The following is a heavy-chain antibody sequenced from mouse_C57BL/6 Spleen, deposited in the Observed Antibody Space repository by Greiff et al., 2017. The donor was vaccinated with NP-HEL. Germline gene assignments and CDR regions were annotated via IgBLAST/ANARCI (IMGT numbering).Heavy chain of an antibody. CDR1: GFSLTSYG. CDR2: IWSGGST. CDR3: ARRDYTYAMDY. V-gene: IGHV2-2*01. Sequence: VQLQQSGPGLVQPSQSLSITCTVSGFSLTSYGVHWVRQSPGKGLEWLGVIWSGGSTDYNAAFISRLSISKDNSKSQVFFKMNSLQADDTAIYYCARRDYTYAMDYWGQGTSVTVSS. D-gene: IGHD2-12*01. J-gene: IGHJ4*01.